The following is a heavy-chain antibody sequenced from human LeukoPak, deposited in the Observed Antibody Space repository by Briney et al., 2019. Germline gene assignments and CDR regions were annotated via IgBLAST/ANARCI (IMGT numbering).Heavy chain of an antibody. J-gene: IGHJ6*02. D-gene: IGHD2-2*01. CDR1: GFSVSNNY. V-gene: IGHV3-53*01. CDR3: ARDHGYCSSTSCYLYYYYGMDV. CDR2: IYSGGST. Sequence: GGSLRLSCAASGFSVSNNYMSWVRQAPGKGLEWISVIYSGGSTYYGDSVKGRFTISRDNAKNSLYLQMNSLRAEDTAVYYCARDHGYCSSTSCYLYYYYGMDVWGQGTTVTVSS.